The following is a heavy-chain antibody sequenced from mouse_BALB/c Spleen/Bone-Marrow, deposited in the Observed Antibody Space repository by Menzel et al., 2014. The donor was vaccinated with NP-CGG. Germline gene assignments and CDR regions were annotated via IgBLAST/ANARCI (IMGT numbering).Heavy chain of an antibody. CDR2: IYPGDGDT. CDR3: ARGLRAY. Sequence: VMLVESGAELVRPGSSVKISCKASGYAFSTYWMNWVKQRPGQGLEWIGQIYPGDGDTNYNGKFKGKATLTADKSSSTAYVQLSSLTSEDSAIYFCARGLRAYWGQGTLVTVSA. J-gene: IGHJ3*01. CDR1: GYAFSTYW. V-gene: IGHV1-80*01.